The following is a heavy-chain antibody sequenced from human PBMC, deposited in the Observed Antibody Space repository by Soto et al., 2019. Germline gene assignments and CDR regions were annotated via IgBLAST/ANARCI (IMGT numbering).Heavy chain of an antibody. CDR3: AKNGYGGNSGGGDYYYYGMDV. V-gene: IGHV3-43*01. CDR2: ISWDGGST. Sequence: EVQLVESGGVVVQPGGSLRLSCAASGFTFDDYTMHWVRQAPGKGLEWVSLISWDGGSTYYADSVKGRFTISRDNSKNSLYLQMNSLRTEDTALYYCAKNGYGGNSGGGDYYYYGMDVWGQGTTVTVSS. D-gene: IGHD4-17*01. CDR1: GFTFDDYT. J-gene: IGHJ6*02.